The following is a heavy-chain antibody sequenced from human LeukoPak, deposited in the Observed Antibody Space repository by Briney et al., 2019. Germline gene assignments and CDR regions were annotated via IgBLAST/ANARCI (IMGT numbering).Heavy chain of an antibody. CDR3: TLNNWYENGFDP. V-gene: IGHV3-23*01. CDR2: ISGSGVST. D-gene: IGHD1-1*01. J-gene: IGHJ5*02. Sequence: GGSLRLSCAASGFTFSSYAMSWVRQAPGKGLEWVSGISGSGVSTYFADSVKGRFTISRDNSKNTLYLQMNSLRAEDTAVYYCTLNNWYENGFDPWGQGTLVTVSS. CDR1: GFTFSSYA.